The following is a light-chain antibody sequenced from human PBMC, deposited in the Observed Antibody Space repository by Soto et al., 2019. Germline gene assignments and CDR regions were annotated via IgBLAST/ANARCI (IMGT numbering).Light chain of an antibody. CDR1: QDIGSH. CDR3: QQFRSFPIT. J-gene: IGKJ5*01. V-gene: IGKV1D-16*01. Sequence: TQSPYSLSASVGDRVTITCRASQDIGSHLAWYQQKPEKAPKSLIYFASTLQSGVPSRFSASGSGTDFTLTISSLQPEDFATYYCQQFRSFPITFGQGTRLEIK. CDR2: FAS.